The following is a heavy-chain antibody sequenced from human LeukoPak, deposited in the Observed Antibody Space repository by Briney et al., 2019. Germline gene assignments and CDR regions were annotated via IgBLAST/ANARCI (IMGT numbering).Heavy chain of an antibody. CDR2: ISSSSTI. Sequence: PGGSLRLSCAASGFTFSIFSMNWVRQAPGKGLEWVSYISSSSTIYYADSVKGRFTISRDNAKNSLYLQMNSLRAEDTAVYYCARDPFYGRVRDYWGQGTLVTVSS. V-gene: IGHV3-48*01. J-gene: IGHJ4*02. D-gene: IGHD2/OR15-2a*01. CDR1: GFTFSIFS. CDR3: ARDPFYGRVRDY.